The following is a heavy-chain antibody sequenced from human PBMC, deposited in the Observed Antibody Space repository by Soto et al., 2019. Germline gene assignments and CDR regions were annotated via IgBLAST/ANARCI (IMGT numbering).Heavy chain of an antibody. J-gene: IGHJ4*02. CDR2: ISAYNGNT. V-gene: IGHV1-18*01. CDR1: GYPLTSYG. Sequence: GXAVKVACKASGYPLTSYGIIWVRQAPGQGLEWMGWISAYNGNTNYAQKLQGRVTMTTDTSTSTAYMELRSLRSDDTAVYYCARVVPPMAPDYWGQGTLVTVSS. D-gene: IGHD2-15*01. CDR3: ARVVPPMAPDY.